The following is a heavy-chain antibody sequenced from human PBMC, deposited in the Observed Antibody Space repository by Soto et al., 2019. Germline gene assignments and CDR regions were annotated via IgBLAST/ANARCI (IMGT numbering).Heavy chain of an antibody. Sequence: GGSLRLSCAASGFTFSGHDIGWVRQTPWKGLEWVGRTRNKANSYTTEYAASVKGRFTISRDDSKNSLYLQMNSLKTEDTAVYYCAREYSSGWSFDYWGQGTLVTVSS. J-gene: IGHJ4*02. CDR3: AREYSSGWSFDY. CDR1: GFTFSGHD. CDR2: TRNKANSYTT. D-gene: IGHD6-19*01. V-gene: IGHV3-72*01.